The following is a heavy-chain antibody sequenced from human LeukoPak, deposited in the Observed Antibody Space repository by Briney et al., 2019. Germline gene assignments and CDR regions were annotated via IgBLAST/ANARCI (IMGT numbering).Heavy chain of an antibody. Sequence: DASVKVSFQASGYTFTSYYMHWVRQTPGQGLEWMGIINPSGGSTSYAQKFQGRVTMTRDTSTSTVYMELSSLRSEDTAVYYCARALLAAAGIEYFQHWGQGTLVTVSP. J-gene: IGHJ1*01. D-gene: IGHD6-13*01. CDR1: GYTFTSYY. CDR2: INPSGGST. V-gene: IGHV1-46*01. CDR3: ARALLAAAGIEYFQH.